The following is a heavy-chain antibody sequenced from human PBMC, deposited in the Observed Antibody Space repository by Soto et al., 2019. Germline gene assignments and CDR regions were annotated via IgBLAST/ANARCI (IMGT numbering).Heavy chain of an antibody. D-gene: IGHD2-8*01. CDR1: GYTFTSYD. Sequence: ASVKVSCKASGYTFTSYDINWVRQATGQGLEWMGWMNPNSGNTGYAQKFQGRVTMTRNTSISTAYMELSSLRSEDTAVYYCARTFGRECTNGVCLDDFDIWGQGTMVTVSS. J-gene: IGHJ3*02. CDR3: ARTFGRECTNGVCLDDFDI. CDR2: MNPNSGNT. V-gene: IGHV1-8*01.